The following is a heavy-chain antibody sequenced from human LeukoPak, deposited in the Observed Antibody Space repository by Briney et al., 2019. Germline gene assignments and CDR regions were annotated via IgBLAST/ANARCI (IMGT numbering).Heavy chain of an antibody. CDR1: GDFVSNGNYY. V-gene: IGHV4-61*01. D-gene: IGHD3-10*01. Sequence: SSETLSLTCTVSGDFVSNGNYYWSWLRQPPGKALEWIGYIYYSGSTYYNPSLEGRVTISVDTSKNQFSVKLRSVTAADTAVYYCARSQNYYGSGDYWSQGTLVTVSS. CDR3: ARSQNYYGSGDY. J-gene: IGHJ4*02. CDR2: IYYSGST.